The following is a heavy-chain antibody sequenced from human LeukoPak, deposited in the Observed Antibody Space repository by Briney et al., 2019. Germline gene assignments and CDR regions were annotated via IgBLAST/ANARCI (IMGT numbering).Heavy chain of an antibody. D-gene: IGHD5-12*01. V-gene: IGHV3-23*01. CDR1: GFTSTNFA. CDR3: AKGAYDYIEIAYFDS. Sequence: GGSLRLSCVVSGFTSTNFAMNWVRQAPGKGLEWVSVLIGSSGSTDYADSVKGRFTISRDKSKNTVFLQMNSLRAEDTAIYYCAKGAYDYIEIAYFDSWGRGTLVTVSS. CDR2: LIGSSGST. J-gene: IGHJ4*02.